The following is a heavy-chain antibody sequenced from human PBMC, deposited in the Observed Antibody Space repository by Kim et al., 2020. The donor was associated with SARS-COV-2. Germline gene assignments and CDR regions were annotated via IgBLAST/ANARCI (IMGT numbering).Heavy chain of an antibody. CDR3: ARTFIVVVPAATPTNNWFDP. J-gene: IGHJ5*02. CDR1: GDSVSSNSAA. Sequence: SQTLSLTCAISGDSVSSNSAAWNWIRQSPSRGLEWLGRTYYRSKWYNDYAVSVKSRITINPDTSKNQFSLQLNSVTPEDTAVYYCARTFIVVVPAATPTNNWFDPWGQGTLVTVSS. D-gene: IGHD2-2*01. CDR2: TYYRSKWYN. V-gene: IGHV6-1*01.